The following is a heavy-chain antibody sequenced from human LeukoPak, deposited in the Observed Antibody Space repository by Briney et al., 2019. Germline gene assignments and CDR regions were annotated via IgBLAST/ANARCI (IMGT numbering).Heavy chain of an antibody. J-gene: IGHJ4*02. CDR2: IYPGDSDT. CDR3: ARLATYCGGDCYHLDY. Sequence: GESLKISCKGSGYSFASYWIGWVRQMPGKGLEWMGIIYPGDSDTRYSPSFQGQVTISADKSISTAYLQWSSLKASDTAMYYCARLATYCGGDCYHLDYWGQGTLVTVSS. V-gene: IGHV5-51*01. CDR1: GYSFASYW. D-gene: IGHD2-21*02.